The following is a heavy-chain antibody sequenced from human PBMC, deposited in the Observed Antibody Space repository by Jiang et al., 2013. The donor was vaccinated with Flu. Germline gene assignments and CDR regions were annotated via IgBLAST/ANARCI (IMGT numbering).Heavy chain of an antibody. Sequence: VQLLESGGGLVERGGSLRLSCAASGFTFSSYAMSWVRQAPGKGLEWVSPIGSSGDTTYYADSVKGRFTVSRDNSKNTLYLQMNSLRPEDTAVYYCAKNQYCSGGICTDAFDIWGQGTMVTVSS. CDR2: IGSSGDTT. CDR1: GFTFSSYA. D-gene: IGHD2-15*01. J-gene: IGHJ3*02. CDR3: AKNQYCSGGICTDAFDI. V-gene: IGHV3-23*01.